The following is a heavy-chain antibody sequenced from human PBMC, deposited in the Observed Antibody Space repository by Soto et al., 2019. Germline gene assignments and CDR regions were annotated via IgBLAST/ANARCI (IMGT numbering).Heavy chain of an antibody. CDR3: ARTRDNNINYYYALDV. CDR2: IYSSGST. D-gene: IGHD1-20*01. J-gene: IGHJ6*02. Sequence: SETLSLTCSVSGGSISSYYWSWIRQPAGKGLEWIGRIYSSGSTKYNPSLKSRVIMSVDTSKNQFSLKLYSVTAADTAVYYCARTRDNNINYYYALDVWGPGHTVT. V-gene: IGHV4-4*07. CDR1: GGSISSYY.